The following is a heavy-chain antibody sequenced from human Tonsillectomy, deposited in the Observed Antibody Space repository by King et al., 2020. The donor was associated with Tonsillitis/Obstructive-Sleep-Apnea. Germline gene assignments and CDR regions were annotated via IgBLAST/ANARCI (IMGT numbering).Heavy chain of an antibody. CDR1: GGSMRSGGYY. D-gene: IGHD1-26*01. CDR3: AREMGARFDY. V-gene: IGHV4-31*03. J-gene: IGHJ4*01. CDR2: IYDTESA. Sequence: VQLQESGPGLVKPSQTLSLTCTVSGGSMRSGGYYWSWIRQPPGKGLEWIGYIYDTESAYYNPSLKSRVTISVDTCKKQFSINLSSVTAADTAVYYCAREMGARFDYWGHGTLVTVSS.